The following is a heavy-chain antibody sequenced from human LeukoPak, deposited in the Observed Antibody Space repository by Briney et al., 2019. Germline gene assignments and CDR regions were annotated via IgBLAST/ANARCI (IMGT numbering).Heavy chain of an antibody. D-gene: IGHD3-22*01. V-gene: IGHV4-61*01. CDR2: IYDSGST. J-gene: IGHJ4*02. CDR3: ARDPSGYFNY. Sequence: SETLSLTCTVSGGSVSSGSCYWSWIRQPPGKGLEWIGYIYDSGSTNYNPSLKSRVTISVDTSKNQFSLKLSSVTAADTAVYYCARDPSGYFNYWGQGTLVTVSS. CDR1: GGSVSSGSCY.